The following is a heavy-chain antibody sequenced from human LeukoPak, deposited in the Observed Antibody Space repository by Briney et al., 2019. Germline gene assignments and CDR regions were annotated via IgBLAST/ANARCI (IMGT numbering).Heavy chain of an antibody. V-gene: IGHV2-5*02. CDR2: IYWDDDK. CDR1: RFSLSTSGVG. D-gene: IGHD3-10*01. Sequence: SGPTLVKPTQTLTLTCTFSRFSLSTSGVGVGWIRQPPGKALEWLALIYWDDDKRYSPSLKSRLTITKDTSKNQVVLTMTNMDPVDTATYYCAHSSLLLWFGEGGFDYWGQGTLVTVSS. J-gene: IGHJ4*02. CDR3: AHSSLLLWFGEGGFDY.